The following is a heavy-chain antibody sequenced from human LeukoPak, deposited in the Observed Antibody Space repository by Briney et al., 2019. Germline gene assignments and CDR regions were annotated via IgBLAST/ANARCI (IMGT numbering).Heavy chain of an antibody. CDR1: GGSISSGSYY. V-gene: IGHV4-61*02. CDR2: IYTSGST. Sequence: SQTLSLTCTVSGGSISSGSYYWSWIRQPAGKGLEWIGRIYTSGSTNYNPSLKSRVTISVDTSKNQFSLKLSSVTAADTAVYYCAGNQYSGSYYWYFDLWGRGTLVTVSS. J-gene: IGHJ2*01. D-gene: IGHD1-26*01. CDR3: AGNQYSGSYYWYFDL.